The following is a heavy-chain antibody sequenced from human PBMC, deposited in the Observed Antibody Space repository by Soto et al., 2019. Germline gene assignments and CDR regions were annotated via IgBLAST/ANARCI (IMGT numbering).Heavy chain of an antibody. CDR1: VFTFSSYA. V-gene: IGHV3-30-3*01. CDR3: ARGTTAMDLGLSIYYSYCMEV. D-gene: IGHD5-18*01. Sequence: VGSLSLSCASSVFTFSSYAMHCVRQSPGKWLEWVAVISYDGSNKYYADSVKGRFTISRDNSKNTLYLQMNSLRAEDTAVYYCARGTTAMDLGLSIYYSYCMEVWGQGTTVNVSS. CDR2: ISYDGSNK. J-gene: IGHJ6*01.